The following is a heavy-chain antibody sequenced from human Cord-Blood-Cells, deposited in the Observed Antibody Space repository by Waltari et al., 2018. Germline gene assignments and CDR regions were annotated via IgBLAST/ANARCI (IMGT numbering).Heavy chain of an antibody. CDR3: ARGQTGDIGRYYFDY. J-gene: IGHJ4*02. Sequence: QVQLQQWGAGLLKPSETLSLTCAVYGGSFSGYYWSWIRQPPGKGLEWIGEINHSGSTNYTPSLRRRVTISVEPSNNQFSLKLSSVTAADTAVYYCARGQTGDIGRYYFDYWGQGTLVTVSS. V-gene: IGHV4-34*01. D-gene: IGHD7-27*01. CDR2: INHSGST. CDR1: GGSFSGYY.